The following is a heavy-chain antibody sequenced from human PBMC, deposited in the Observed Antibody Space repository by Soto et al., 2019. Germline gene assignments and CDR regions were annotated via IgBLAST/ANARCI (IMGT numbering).Heavy chain of an antibody. CDR3: ATSYGSGYRALDY. D-gene: IGHD3-10*01. V-gene: IGHV1-69*04. CDR2: VNPIVSMS. Sequence: QVQLVQSGAEVKRPGSSVKVSCKASSDTFNCYSINWVRQAPGLGLEWMGRVNPIVSMSNYAQRFQGRVTMTADKSTSTAYMELSGLRSEDTAIYYCATSYGSGYRALDYWGQGALVTVSS. J-gene: IGHJ4*02. CDR1: SDTFNCYS.